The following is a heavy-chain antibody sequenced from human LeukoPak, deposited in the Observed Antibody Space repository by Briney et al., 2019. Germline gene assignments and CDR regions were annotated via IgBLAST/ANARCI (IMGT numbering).Heavy chain of an antibody. V-gene: IGHV3-30*18. CDR3: AKDGGSGSFILYYFDY. CDR2: ISYDGSNK. D-gene: IGHD3-10*01. CDR1: GFTFSSYA. Sequence: GGSLRLSCAASGFTFSSYAMSWVRQAPGKGLEWVAVISYDGSNKYYADSVEGRFTISRDNSKNTLYLQMNSLRAEDTAVYYCAKDGGSGSFILYYFDYWGQGTLVTVSS. J-gene: IGHJ4*02.